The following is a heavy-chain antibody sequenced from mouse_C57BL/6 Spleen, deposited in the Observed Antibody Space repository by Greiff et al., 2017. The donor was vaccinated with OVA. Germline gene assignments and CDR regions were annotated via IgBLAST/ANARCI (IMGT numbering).Heavy chain of an antibody. V-gene: IGHV1-7*01. D-gene: IGHD1-1*01. CDR2: INPSSGYT. CDR1: GYTFTSYW. J-gene: IGHJ2*01. Sequence: LVESGAELAKPGASVKLSCKASGYTFTSYWMHWVKQRPGQGLEWIGYINPSSGYTKYNQKFKDKATLTADKSSSTAYMQLSSLTYEDSAVYYCARRPTAVVANFDYWGQGTTLTVSS. CDR3: ARRPTAVVANFDY.